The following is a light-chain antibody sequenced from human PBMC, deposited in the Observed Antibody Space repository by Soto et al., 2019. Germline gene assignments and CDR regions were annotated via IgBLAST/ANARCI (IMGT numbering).Light chain of an antibody. V-gene: IGKV1-33*01. CDR2: GAS. Sequence: DIQMTQSPSSLSAYVGDRVTITCQASQDISNYLYWYQQKPGKAPKLLIYGASNLKTVVPSRFSVSGSGTDFYVPISSLQSEDIVLYYCQQFDNLPFFGPGTKVD. J-gene: IGKJ3*01. CDR3: QQFDNLPF. CDR1: QDISNY.